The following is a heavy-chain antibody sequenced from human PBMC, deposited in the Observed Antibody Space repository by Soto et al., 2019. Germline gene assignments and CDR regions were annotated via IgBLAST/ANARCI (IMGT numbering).Heavy chain of an antibody. J-gene: IGHJ4*02. D-gene: IGHD1-26*01. Sequence: PSETLSLTCTVSGGSISSSSYYWGWIRQPPGDGLERIGSIYYSGSTYYNPSLKSRVTISVDTSKNQFSLKLSSVTAEDTAVYYCARRGSGTYSDYWSQGTLATV. CDR2: IYYSGST. CDR1: GGSISSSSYY. V-gene: IGHV4-39*01. CDR3: ARRGSGTYSDY.